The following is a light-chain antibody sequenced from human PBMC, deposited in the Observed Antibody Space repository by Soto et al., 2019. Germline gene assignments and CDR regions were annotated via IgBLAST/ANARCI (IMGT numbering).Light chain of an antibody. CDR1: SSNIGAGYD. CDR2: GNS. J-gene: IGLJ1*01. Sequence: QSVLTQPPSVSGAPGQRVTISCTGSSSNIGAGYDVHWYQQLPGTAPKLLIYGNSNRPSGVPDRFSGSKSGTSASLAITGLQAEDEAHYYCLSYDSSLSSYVFGTGTKLTVL. V-gene: IGLV1-40*01. CDR3: LSYDSSLSSYV.